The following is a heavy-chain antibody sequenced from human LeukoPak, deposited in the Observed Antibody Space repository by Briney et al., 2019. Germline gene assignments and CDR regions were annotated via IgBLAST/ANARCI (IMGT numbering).Heavy chain of an antibody. D-gene: IGHD3-3*01. CDR2: IYYSGST. CDR1: GGSISSGGYY. V-gene: IGHV4-31*03. CDR3: ARLGVLRFLEWLFQFDY. Sequence: PSETLSLTCTVSGGSISSGGYYWSWIRQHPGKGLEWIGYIYYSGSTYYNPSLKSRVTISVDTSKNQFSLKLSSVTAADTAVYYCARLGVLRFLEWLFQFDYWGQGTLVTVSS. J-gene: IGHJ4*02.